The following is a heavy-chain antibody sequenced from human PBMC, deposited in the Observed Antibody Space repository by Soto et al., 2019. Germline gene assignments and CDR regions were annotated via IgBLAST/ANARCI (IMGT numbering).Heavy chain of an antibody. CDR3: ATDRPRGKKYCGGDCYSSYCLDY. CDR1: GYTLTELS. V-gene: IGHV1-24*01. Sequence: QVQLVQSGAEVKKPGASVKVSCKVSGYTLTELSMHWVRQSPGKGLERMGGFDPEDGETIYAQKFQGRVTMTDDTSTDTAYMELSSMVSDDTAVYYCATDRPRGKKYCGGDCYSSYCLDYWGQGTLVTVSS. CDR2: FDPEDGET. J-gene: IGHJ4*02. D-gene: IGHD2-21*02.